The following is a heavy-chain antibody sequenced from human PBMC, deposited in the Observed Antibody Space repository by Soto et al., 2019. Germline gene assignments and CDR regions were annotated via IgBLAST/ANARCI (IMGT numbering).Heavy chain of an antibody. D-gene: IGHD5-18*01. CDR2: IYYSGST. CDR3: AREGLRGYSYGVIDY. Sequence: SETLSLTCTVSGGSVSSGSYYWSWIRQPPGKGLEWIGYIYYSGSTNYNPSLKSRVTISVDTSKNQFSLKLSSVTAADTAVYYCAREGLRGYSYGVIDYWGQGTLVTVSS. J-gene: IGHJ4*02. V-gene: IGHV4-61*01. CDR1: GGSVSSGSYY.